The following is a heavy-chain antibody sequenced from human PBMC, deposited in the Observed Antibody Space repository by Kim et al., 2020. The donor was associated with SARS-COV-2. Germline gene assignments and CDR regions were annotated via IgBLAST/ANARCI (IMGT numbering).Heavy chain of an antibody. J-gene: IGHJ4*02. V-gene: IGHV4-39*01. D-gene: IGHD3-3*01. CDR3: ARQRGDFWSGYFDY. Sequence: TPSLKSPVTIPVDTSKNQSSLTLSSVTAADTAVYYCARQRGDFWSGYFDYWGQGTLVTISS.